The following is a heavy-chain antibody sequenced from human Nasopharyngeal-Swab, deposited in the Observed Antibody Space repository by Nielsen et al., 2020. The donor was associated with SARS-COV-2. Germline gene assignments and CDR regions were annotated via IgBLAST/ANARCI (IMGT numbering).Heavy chain of an antibody. J-gene: IGHJ5*02. Sequence: GGSLRLSCAASGFTFSSDSMNWVRKAQGKGLEWVSSISSSSSYIFYADSVKGRFTISRDNAKKSLYLQMNSLRAEDTAVYYCARSPGSITMVRGVIMTGWFDPWGQGTLVTVSS. D-gene: IGHD3-10*01. CDR2: ISSSSSYI. CDR3: ARSPGSITMVRGVIMTGWFDP. V-gene: IGHV3-21*01. CDR1: GFTFSSDS.